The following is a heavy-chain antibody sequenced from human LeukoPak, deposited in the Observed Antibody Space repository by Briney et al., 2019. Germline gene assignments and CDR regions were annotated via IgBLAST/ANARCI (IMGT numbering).Heavy chain of an antibody. CDR1: GFTLSNYW. Sequence: GGSLRLSCAASGFTLSNYWMSWVRQAPGKGLEWVANIKQDGSEKNYVDSVKGRFTISRDNAKNSLYLQMNSLRVEDTAVYYCARDRTAADTPTGPWGQGTLVTVSS. D-gene: IGHD6-13*01. CDR2: IKQDGSEK. CDR3: ARDRTAADTPTGP. J-gene: IGHJ5*02. V-gene: IGHV3-7*01.